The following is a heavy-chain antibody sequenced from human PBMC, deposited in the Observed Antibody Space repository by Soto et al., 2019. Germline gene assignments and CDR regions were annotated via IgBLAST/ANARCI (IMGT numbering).Heavy chain of an antibody. J-gene: IGHJ6*02. CDR1: GYTFTSYD. CDR2: MNPNSGNT. D-gene: IGHD5-12*01. V-gene: IGHV1-8*01. Sequence: XSVKVSCKASGYTFTSYDINWGRRATGQGLEWMGWMNPNSGNTGYAQKFQGRVTMTRNTSISTAYMELSSLRSEDTAVYYCARGGRDGYNFYYYYGMDVWGQGTTVTVSS. CDR3: ARGGRDGYNFYYYYGMDV.